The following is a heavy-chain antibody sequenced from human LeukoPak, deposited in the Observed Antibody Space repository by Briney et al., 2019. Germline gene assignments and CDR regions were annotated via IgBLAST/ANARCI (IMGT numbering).Heavy chain of an antibody. V-gene: IGHV3-30*02. J-gene: IGHJ6*03. CDR2: IRYDGSNK. D-gene: IGHD2-2*01. CDR1: GFTFSSYG. CDR3: AQGNSWVNYYYYYMDV. Sequence: GGSLRLSCAASGFTFSSYGMHWVRQAPGKGLEWVAFIRYDGSNKYYADSVKGRFTISRDNSKNTLYLQMNSLRAEDTAVYYCAQGNSWVNYYYYYMDVWGKGTTVTVSS.